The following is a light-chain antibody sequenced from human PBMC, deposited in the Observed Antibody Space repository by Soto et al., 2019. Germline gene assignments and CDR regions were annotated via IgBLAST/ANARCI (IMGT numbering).Light chain of an antibody. J-gene: IGKJ1*01. Sequence: DIQMTQSPSTLSGSVGDRVTITCRASQTISRYLSWYQQRPGKAPKVLIFDASTLESGVPSRFSGSGSATEFTLSISSLQPDDFATYYCQQYNTYPWTFGQGTKVDIK. V-gene: IGKV1-5*01. CDR3: QQYNTYPWT. CDR2: DAS. CDR1: QTISRY.